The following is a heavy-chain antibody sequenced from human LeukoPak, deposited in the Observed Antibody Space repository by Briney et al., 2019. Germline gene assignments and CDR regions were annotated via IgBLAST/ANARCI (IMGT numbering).Heavy chain of an antibody. J-gene: IGHJ1*01. Sequence: GGSMRLSCAASGFSFSGYYMTWIRPAQGKGREWVSYISSGGDFIHYADSVEGRFTISRDNTKKSLYLQMNSLRAEDTAVYFCASYDSSGYGALQHWGQGTLVTVSS. CDR3: ASYDSSGYGALQH. D-gene: IGHD3-22*01. CDR2: ISSGGDFI. V-gene: IGHV3-11*04. CDR1: GFSFSGYY.